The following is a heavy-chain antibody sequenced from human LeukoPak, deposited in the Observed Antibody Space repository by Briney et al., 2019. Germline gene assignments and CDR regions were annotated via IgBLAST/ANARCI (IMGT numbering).Heavy chain of an antibody. Sequence: ASVKVSCKASGYTFTGYYMHWVRQAPGQGLEWMGWINPNSGGTNYAQKFRGRVTMTRDTSISTAYMELSRLRSDDTAVYYCARNLYGSGAYVGYWGQGTLVTVSS. CDR3: ARNLYGSGAYVGY. D-gene: IGHD3-10*01. V-gene: IGHV1-2*02. CDR2: INPNSGGT. J-gene: IGHJ4*02. CDR1: GYTFTGYY.